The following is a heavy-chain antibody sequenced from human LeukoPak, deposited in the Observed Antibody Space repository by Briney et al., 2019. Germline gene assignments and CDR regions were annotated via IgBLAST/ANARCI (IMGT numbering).Heavy chain of an antibody. J-gene: IGHJ2*01. CDR1: GYTLTELS. V-gene: IGHV1-24*01. CDR3: ATDRRYCSGGSCSYWYFDL. CDR2: FDPEDGET. Sequence: ASVKVSFKVSGYTLTELSMHWVRQAPGKGIEWMGGFDPEDGETIYAQKFQGRVTMTEDTSTDTAYMELSSLRSEDTAVYYCATDRRYCSGGSCSYWYFDLWGRGTLVTVSS. D-gene: IGHD2-15*01.